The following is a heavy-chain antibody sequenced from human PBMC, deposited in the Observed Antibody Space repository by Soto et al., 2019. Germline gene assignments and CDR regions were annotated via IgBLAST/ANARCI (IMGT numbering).Heavy chain of an antibody. CDR3: ARVGYSSSHAFDY. Sequence: AGSLRLSCAASGFTFSSYSMNWVRQAPGKGLEWVSSISSSSSYIYYADSVKGRFTISRDNDKNSLYLQMNSLRAEDTAVYYCARVGYSSSHAFDYWGQGTLVTVSS. CDR1: GFTFSSYS. CDR2: ISSSSSYI. V-gene: IGHV3-21*01. D-gene: IGHD6-6*01. J-gene: IGHJ4*02.